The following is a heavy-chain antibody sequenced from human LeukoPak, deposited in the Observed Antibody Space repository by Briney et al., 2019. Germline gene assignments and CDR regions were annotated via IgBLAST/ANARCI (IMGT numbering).Heavy chain of an antibody. D-gene: IGHD3-10*01. J-gene: IGHJ4*02. CDR2: VGGSGGVT. CDR3: AKDRPYGSGTFYDY. V-gene: IGHV3-23*01. Sequence: PGGSLRHSCAASGFTFSNYAMSWVRQAPGKGLEWVSFVGGSGGVTHYADSVKGRFTISRDNSKNTLYLQMSSLRAGDTAVYYCAKDRPYGSGTFYDYWGQGTLVTVST. CDR1: GFTFSNYA.